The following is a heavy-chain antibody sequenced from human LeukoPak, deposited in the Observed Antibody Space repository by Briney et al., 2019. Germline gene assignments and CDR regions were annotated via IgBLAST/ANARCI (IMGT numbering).Heavy chain of an antibody. Sequence: GASVKVSCKASGGTFSSYAISWVRQAPGQGLGWMGRIIPILGIANYAQKFQGRVTITADKSTSTAYMELSSLRSEDTAVYYCARDRSSSSLHYWGQGTLVTVSS. CDR2: IIPILGIA. J-gene: IGHJ4*02. CDR1: GGTFSSYA. V-gene: IGHV1-69*04. CDR3: ARDRSSSSLHY. D-gene: IGHD6-6*01.